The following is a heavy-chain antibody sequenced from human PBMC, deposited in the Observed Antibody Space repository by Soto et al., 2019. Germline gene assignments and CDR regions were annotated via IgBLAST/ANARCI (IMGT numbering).Heavy chain of an antibody. V-gene: IGHV3-23*01. CDR3: ARRGSGSYYDY. D-gene: IGHD1-26*01. Sequence: EVQLLESGGGLXXXGGSXRLSCAASGFTFSSYAMRWVRQAPVKGLEWVSAISGSGDSTYYADSVKGRFTISRDNSKNTLYLQMNSLRAEDTAVYYCARRGSGSYYDYWGQGTLVTVSS. CDR1: GFTFSSYA. J-gene: IGHJ4*02. CDR2: ISGSGDST.